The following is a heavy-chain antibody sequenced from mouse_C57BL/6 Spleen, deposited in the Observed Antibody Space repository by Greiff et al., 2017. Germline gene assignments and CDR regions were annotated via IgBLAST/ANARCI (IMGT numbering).Heavy chain of an antibody. CDR1: GFSLTSYG. D-gene: IGHD2-5*01. V-gene: IGHV2-2*01. J-gene: IGHJ4*01. Sequence: QVQLQQSGPGLVQPSQSLSITCTVSGFSLTSYGVHWVRQSPGKGLEWLGVILNGGSTDYNAAFISRLCISTDNSKSQVFFKMNSLQAEDTAIYYCARYSNYVGGTYYAMDYWGQGTSVTVSS. CDR3: ARYSNYVGGTYYAMDY. CDR2: ILNGGST.